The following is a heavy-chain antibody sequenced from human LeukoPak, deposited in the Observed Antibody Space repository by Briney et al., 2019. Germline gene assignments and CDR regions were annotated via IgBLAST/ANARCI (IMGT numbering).Heavy chain of an antibody. CDR2: ISSSSSYI. CDR1: GFTFSSYS. D-gene: IGHD6-19*01. J-gene: IGHJ4*02. V-gene: IGHV3-21*01. Sequence: GGSLRLSCAASGFTFSSYSMNWVRQAPGKGLEWVSSISSSSSYIYYADSVKGRFTISRDNAKNSLYLQMNSLRAEDTAVYYCARDLALYSSGFGNYWGQGTLVTVSP. CDR3: ARDLALYSSGFGNY.